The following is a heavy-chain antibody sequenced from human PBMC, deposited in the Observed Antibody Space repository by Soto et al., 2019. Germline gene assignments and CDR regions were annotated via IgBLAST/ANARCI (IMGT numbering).Heavy chain of an antibody. V-gene: IGHV1-58*02. CDR1: GFTFTRSA. Sequence: SVKVSCKASGFTFTRSAMQWVRQARGQRLEWIGWIVVGNGNTNYAQKFQERVTITRDMSTSTAYMELSSLRSEDTAVYFCAADFYYDSSGYVDSWGQ. D-gene: IGHD3-22*01. CDR2: IVVGNGNT. CDR3: AADFYYDSSGYVDS. J-gene: IGHJ5*01.